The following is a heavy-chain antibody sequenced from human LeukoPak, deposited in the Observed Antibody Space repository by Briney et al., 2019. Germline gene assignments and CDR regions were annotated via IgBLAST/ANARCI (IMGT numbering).Heavy chain of an antibody. Sequence: ASVKVSCKASGYTFTDYYIHWVRQAPGHGLEWMGWINPNSGGTNYAQKFQGRVTMTRDTSISTAYMELSRLRSDDTAVYYCARDQSGYDHFDYWGQGTLVTVSS. CDR3: ARDQSGYDHFDY. CDR2: INPNSGGT. CDR1: GYTFTDYY. D-gene: IGHD5-12*01. V-gene: IGHV1-2*02. J-gene: IGHJ4*02.